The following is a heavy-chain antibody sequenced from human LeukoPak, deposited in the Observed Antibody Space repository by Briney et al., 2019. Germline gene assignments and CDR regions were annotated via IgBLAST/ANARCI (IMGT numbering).Heavy chain of an antibody. CDR1: GGSFSGYY. CDR3: ATGYCSSTSCYTPLDY. J-gene: IGHJ4*02. Sequence: SETLSLTCAVYGGSFSGYYWSWIRQPPGKGLEWIGEINHSGSTNYNPSLKSRVTISVDTSKNQFSLKLSSVTAADTAVYYCATGYCSSTSCYTPLDYWGREPWSPSPQ. D-gene: IGHD2-2*02. CDR2: INHSGST. V-gene: IGHV4-34*01.